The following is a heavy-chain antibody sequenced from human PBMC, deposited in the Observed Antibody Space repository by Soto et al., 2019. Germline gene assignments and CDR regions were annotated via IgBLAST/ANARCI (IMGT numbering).Heavy chain of an antibody. CDR1: GYTFTSYY. Sequence: QVQLVQSGAEVKKPGASVKVSCKASGYTFTSYYMHWVRQAPGQGLEWMGIINPSGGSTSYAQKFQGRVNMTRDASTSTVYMELSSLRSEDTAVYYCARGVATITPPDYWGQGTLVTVSS. D-gene: IGHD5-12*01. CDR3: ARGVATITPPDY. V-gene: IGHV1-46*03. CDR2: INPSGGST. J-gene: IGHJ4*02.